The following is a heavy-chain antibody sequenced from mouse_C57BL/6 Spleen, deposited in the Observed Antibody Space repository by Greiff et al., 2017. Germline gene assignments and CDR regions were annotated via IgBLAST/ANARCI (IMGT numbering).Heavy chain of an antibody. Sequence: EVQRVESGGGLVQPGGSLSLSCAASGFTFTDYYMSWVRQPPGKALEWLGFIRNKANGYTTEYSASVKGRFTISRDNSQSILYLQMNALRAEDSATYYCAGGSSQYYYAMDYWGQGTSVTVSS. D-gene: IGHD1-1*01. CDR1: GFTFTDYY. J-gene: IGHJ4*01. V-gene: IGHV7-3*01. CDR2: IRNKANGYTT. CDR3: AGGSSQYYYAMDY.